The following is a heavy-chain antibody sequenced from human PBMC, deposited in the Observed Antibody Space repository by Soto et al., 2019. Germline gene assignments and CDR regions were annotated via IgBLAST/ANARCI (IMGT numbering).Heavy chain of an antibody. Sequence: QVHLEQRGAGLLKPSETLSLTCTVSGGSFTGHFWSWVRQPPGKGLEWLGEVSHSGNTKYYPSLRSRVTLSVDSSKNQISLALTSVTAADTAVYYCARAKFESTGWHQFDIWGQGTLVTVSS. D-gene: IGHD7-27*01. J-gene: IGHJ4*02. CDR2: VSHSGNT. CDR1: GGSFTGHF. CDR3: ARAKFESTGWHQFDI. V-gene: IGHV4-34*02.